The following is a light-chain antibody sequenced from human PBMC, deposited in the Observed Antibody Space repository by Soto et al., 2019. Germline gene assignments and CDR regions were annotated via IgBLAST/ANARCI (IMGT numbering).Light chain of an antibody. J-gene: IGLJ2*01. CDR1: NSDVGEYNF. CDR2: DVS. Sequence: QSVLTQPASVSGSPGQSITISCTGSNSDVGEYNFVSWFQQHPGKAPKLIIYDVSNRPSGVSDRFSGSKSGNSASLTISGLQAEDEADYYCNSYTVSSTVAFGGGTKVTVL. CDR3: NSYTVSSTVA. V-gene: IGLV2-14*03.